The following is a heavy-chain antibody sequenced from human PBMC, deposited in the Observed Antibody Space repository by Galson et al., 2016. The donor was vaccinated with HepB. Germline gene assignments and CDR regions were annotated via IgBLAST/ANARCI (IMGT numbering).Heavy chain of an antibody. CDR2: SQHSGNT. J-gene: IGHJ4*02. D-gene: IGHD1-26*01. V-gene: IGHV4-61*01. Sequence: SETLSLTCTVSGGSVSSDNYYWTWIRQPPGKGLEWIGFSQHSGNTNCNPSLKCRVTISVDTSKNQFSLKMTSVTAADTAVYYCARDQNGSYMAYWGLGTLVTVSS. CDR3: ARDQNGSYMAY. CDR1: GGSVSSDNYY.